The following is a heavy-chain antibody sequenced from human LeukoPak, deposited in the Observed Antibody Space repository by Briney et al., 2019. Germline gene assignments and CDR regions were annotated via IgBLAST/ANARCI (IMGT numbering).Heavy chain of an antibody. Sequence: SETLSLTCAVSGDSVSFSYWSWIRQPPGKGLEWIGYVFHTGDSNCNPSLKRRVTMSLDTSKNQLSLRLTSVTAADTAVYYCARHPFATPFDRWGRGALVTVFS. J-gene: IGHJ5*02. CDR3: ARHPFATPFDR. CDR2: VFHTGDS. D-gene: IGHD2-15*01. V-gene: IGHV4-59*08. CDR1: GDSVSFSY.